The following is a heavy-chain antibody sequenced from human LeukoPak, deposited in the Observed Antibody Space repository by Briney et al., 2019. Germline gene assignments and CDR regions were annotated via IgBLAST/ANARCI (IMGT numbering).Heavy chain of an antibody. CDR2: IKQDGSEK. D-gene: IGHD4-11*01. Sequence: PGGSLRLSCAASGFTFSNAWMSWVRQAPGKGLEWVANIKQDGSEKYYVDSVKGRFTISRDNAKNSLYLQMNSLRAEDTAVYYCARVGDDYSNYDLDYWGQGTLVTVSS. V-gene: IGHV3-7*01. CDR1: GFTFSNAW. CDR3: ARVGDDYSNYDLDY. J-gene: IGHJ4*02.